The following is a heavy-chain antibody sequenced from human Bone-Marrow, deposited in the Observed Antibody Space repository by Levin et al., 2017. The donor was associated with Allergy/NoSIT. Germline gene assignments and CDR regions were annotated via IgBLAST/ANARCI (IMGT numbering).Heavy chain of an antibody. V-gene: IGHV3-48*01. CDR2: ISSSSSTI. CDR1: GFTFSSYS. CDR3: ARDRYSGSYFFYYYGMDV. Sequence: PGGSLRLSCAASGFTFSSYSMNWVRQAPGKGLEWVSYISSSSSTIYYADSVKGRFTISRDNAKNSLYLQMNSLRAEDTAVYYCARDRYSGSYFFYYYGMDVWGQGTTVTVSS. D-gene: IGHD1-26*01. J-gene: IGHJ6*02.